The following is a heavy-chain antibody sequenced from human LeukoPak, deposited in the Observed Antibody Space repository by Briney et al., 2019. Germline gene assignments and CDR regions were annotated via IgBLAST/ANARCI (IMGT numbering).Heavy chain of an antibody. CDR2: IYTRGST. Sequence: GGSLRLSCAASGFTVSSNYMTWVRQAPGKGLEWVSAIYTRGSTYYADAVKGRFTISRDDSKNTLYLQMNSLRAEDTAMYYCARDRGSGYYYAWGQGTLDTLSS. V-gene: IGHV3-53*01. CDR3: ARDRGSGYYYA. J-gene: IGHJ5*02. D-gene: IGHD3-22*01. CDR1: GFTVSSNY.